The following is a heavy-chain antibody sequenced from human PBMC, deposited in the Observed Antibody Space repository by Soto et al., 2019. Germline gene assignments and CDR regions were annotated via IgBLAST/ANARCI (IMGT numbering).Heavy chain of an antibody. CDR1: GDSVTSDNC. CDR2: ISHKGTI. D-gene: IGHD6-6*01. Sequence: PSVTLSLTCAVSGDSVTSDNCWNWVRKPPGKGLEWIGEISHKGTIIYNPSLKSRVAISMDTSKNQFSLRVNTVTAADTAVYYCARDHSHRSSSWAFDIWGQGTIVT. J-gene: IGHJ3*02. V-gene: IGHV4-4*02. CDR3: ARDHSHRSSSWAFDI.